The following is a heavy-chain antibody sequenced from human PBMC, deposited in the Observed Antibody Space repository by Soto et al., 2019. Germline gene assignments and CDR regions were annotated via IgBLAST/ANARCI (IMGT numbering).Heavy chain of an antibody. D-gene: IGHD2-8*01. J-gene: IGHJ4*02. Sequence: QVQLQESGPGLVKPSETLSLTCTVSGGSVSNDYYFWSWIRQPPGKELQWIGYIHYSGTTNYNPSLMSRVTLSVDTSKNQFSLNLSSVTAADTAVYYCARGRRDYCTNGVCYTFVPDWGQGTLVTVSS. CDR3: ARGRRDYCTNGVCYTFVPD. CDR1: GGSVSNDYYF. CDR2: IHYSGTT. V-gene: IGHV4-61*01.